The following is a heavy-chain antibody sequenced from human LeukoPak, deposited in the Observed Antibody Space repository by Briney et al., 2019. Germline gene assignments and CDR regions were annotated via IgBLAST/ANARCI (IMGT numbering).Heavy chain of an antibody. Sequence: SETLSLTCTVSGGSISSSSYYWGWIRQPPGKGLEWIGSIYYSGSTYYNPSLKSRVTISVDTSKNQFSLKLSSVTAADTAVYYCARGSRWLQLQAFDIWGQGTMVTVSS. CDR1: GGSISSSSYY. CDR3: ARGSRWLQLQAFDI. D-gene: IGHD5-24*01. V-gene: IGHV4-39*07. J-gene: IGHJ3*02. CDR2: IYYSGST.